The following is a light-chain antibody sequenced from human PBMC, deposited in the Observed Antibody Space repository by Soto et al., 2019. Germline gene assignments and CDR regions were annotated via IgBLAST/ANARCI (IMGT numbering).Light chain of an antibody. CDR3: MQSTQLPPT. V-gene: IGKV2D-29*02. J-gene: IGKJ5*01. CDR1: QSLLHITGETF. Sequence: DVVMTQTPLSLSVALGQPASISCKSSQSLLHITGETFLFWYLQKPGQSPQLLISDVSTRVSGVPERFSGSGSGTDFTLEISRVETDDVGIYYCMQSTQLPPTFGQGTRL. CDR2: DVS.